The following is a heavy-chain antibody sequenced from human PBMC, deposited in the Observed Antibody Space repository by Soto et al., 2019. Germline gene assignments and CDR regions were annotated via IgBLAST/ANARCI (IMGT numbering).Heavy chain of an antibody. V-gene: IGHV3-21*06. CDR2: ISSTTNYI. CDR1: GFTFSAYS. J-gene: IGHJ4*02. CDR3: ARESEDLTSNFDY. Sequence: GGSLRLSCVASGFTFSAYSMNWVRQAPGKGLEWVSSISSTTNYIYYGDSMKGRFTISRDNAKNSLYLEMNSLRAEDTAVYYCARESEDLTSNFDYWGQGTLVTVSS.